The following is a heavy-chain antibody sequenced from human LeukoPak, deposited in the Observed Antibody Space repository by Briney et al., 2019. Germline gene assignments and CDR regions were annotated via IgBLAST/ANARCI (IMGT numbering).Heavy chain of an antibody. D-gene: IGHD1-26*01. CDR2: ICPGDSNT. CDR1: GYSFSNYW. J-gene: IGHJ4*02. Sequence: GESLKISRKISGYSFSNYWIGWVRQMPGKGLEWMGIICPGDSNTRYSPSFQGQVTISADKSISTAYLQWSSLKASDTAMYYCARHVAYGGSDYYFDYWGQGTLVTVSS. V-gene: IGHV5-51*01. CDR3: ARHVAYGGSDYYFDY.